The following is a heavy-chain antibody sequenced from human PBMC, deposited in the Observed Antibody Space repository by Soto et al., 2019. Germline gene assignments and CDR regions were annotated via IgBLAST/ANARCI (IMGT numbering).Heavy chain of an antibody. D-gene: IGHD4-17*01. V-gene: IGHV4-59*08. J-gene: IGHJ6*02. CDR2: VYYTGDT. Sequence: QVQLRQSGPRLVKPSETLSLTCTVSSGPDRSHNWGWIRQPPGRGLEWIGYVYYTGDTAYNPSLRXXVXXSADTSTNDISLTLSSVTAADTAVYYCVRQGIDYLHGLVDVWGQGTTVSVSS. CDR1: SGPDRSHN. CDR3: VRQGIDYLHGLVDV.